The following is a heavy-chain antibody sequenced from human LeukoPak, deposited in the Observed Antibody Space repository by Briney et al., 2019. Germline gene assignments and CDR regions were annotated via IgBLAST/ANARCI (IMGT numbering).Heavy chain of an antibody. CDR2: IKQDGSET. D-gene: IGHD3-9*01. J-gene: IGHJ4*02. Sequence: GGSLRLSCVASGFTFTSYWMSWVRQAPGKGLEWVANIKQDGSETYYVDSVKGRFTISRDNAKNSLYLQMNSLRAEDTALYYCAKALKTEYYDILTGYLDYWGQGTLVTVSS. CDR1: GFTFTSYW. CDR3: AKALKTEYYDILTGYLDY. V-gene: IGHV3-7*03.